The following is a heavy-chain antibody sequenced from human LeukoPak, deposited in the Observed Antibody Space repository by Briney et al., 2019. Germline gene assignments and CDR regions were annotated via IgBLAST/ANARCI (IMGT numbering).Heavy chain of an antibody. Sequence: ASVKVSCKASGGTFSSYAISWVRQAPGQGLEWMGGIIPIFGTANYAQKFQGRVTITADESTSTAYMELSSLRSEDTAVYYCARDHGSGLTSAFDIWGQGTMVTVSS. CDR1: GGTFSSYA. V-gene: IGHV1-69*13. D-gene: IGHD3-10*01. CDR3: ARDHGSGLTSAFDI. CDR2: IIPIFGTA. J-gene: IGHJ3*02.